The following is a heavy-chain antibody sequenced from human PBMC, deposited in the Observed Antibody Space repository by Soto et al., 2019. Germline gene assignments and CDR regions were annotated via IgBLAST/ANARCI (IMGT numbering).Heavy chain of an antibody. CDR2: IYYSGST. V-gene: IGHV4-39*01. J-gene: IGHJ3*02. CDR3: ARPEAFDI. CDR1: GGPISSISYY. Sequence: QLQLQESGPGLVKPSGPLSLTCTFPGGPISSISYYWGWFRRPPGKGLEWIGSIYYSGSTYYTPSLKSRVTISVDTSKNQFSLKLSSVTAADTAVYYCARPEAFDIWGQGTMVTVSS.